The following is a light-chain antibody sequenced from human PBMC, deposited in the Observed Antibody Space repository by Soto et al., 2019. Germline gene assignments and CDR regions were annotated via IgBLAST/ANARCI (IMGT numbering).Light chain of an antibody. Sequence: DIQMTQSPSTLSASVGDRVTITCRASQTISSWLAWYQQKPGKAPKLLIYKASTLKSGVPSRFSGSGSGTEFPLTISSLQSDDFAVYYCQQYDNWPPAWTFGQGTKVDIK. CDR3: QQYDNWPPAWT. V-gene: IGKV1-5*03. CDR1: QTISSW. J-gene: IGKJ1*01. CDR2: KAS.